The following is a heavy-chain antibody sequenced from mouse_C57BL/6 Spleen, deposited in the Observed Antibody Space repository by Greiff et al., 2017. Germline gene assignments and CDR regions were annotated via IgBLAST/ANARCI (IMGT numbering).Heavy chain of an antibody. V-gene: IGHV14-3*01. J-gene: IGHJ3*01. D-gene: IGHD3-2*02. Sequence: VQLQQSVAELVRPGASVKLSCTASGFNIKNTNMHWVKQRPEQGLEGIGRIDPANGNTKYAPKFQGKATITADTSATTAYLQLISRTSAATAIYYCARETAQATWAYWGQGTLVTVSA. CDR2: IDPANGNT. CDR3: ARETAQATWAY. CDR1: GFNIKNTN.